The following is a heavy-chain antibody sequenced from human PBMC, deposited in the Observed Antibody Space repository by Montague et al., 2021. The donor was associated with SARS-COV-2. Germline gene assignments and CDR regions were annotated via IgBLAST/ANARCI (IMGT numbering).Heavy chain of an antibody. Sequence: SETLSLTCTVSGGSISSYYWSWIRQPPGKGLVWIGYIYYSGSTNYNPSLKSRVTISLDTSKNQFSLKLNSVTAADTAVYYCARGSYGPDAFGIWGQGTMVTVSS. CDR3: ARGSYGPDAFGI. D-gene: IGHD5-18*01. J-gene: IGHJ3*02. CDR1: GGSISSYY. V-gene: IGHV4-59*01. CDR2: IYYSGST.